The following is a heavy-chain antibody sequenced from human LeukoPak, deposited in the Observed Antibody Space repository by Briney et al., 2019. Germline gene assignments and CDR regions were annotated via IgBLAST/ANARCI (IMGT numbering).Heavy chain of an antibody. Sequence: SETLSLTCTVSGGSISSYYWSWIRQPPGKGLEWIGYIYYSGSTNYNPSLKSRVTISVDTSKNQFSLKLSSATAADTAVYYCARDGYDSSWFDPWGQGTLVTVSS. J-gene: IGHJ5*02. V-gene: IGHV4-59*01. CDR3: ARDGYDSSWFDP. CDR2: IYYSGST. CDR1: GGSISSYY. D-gene: IGHD5-12*01.